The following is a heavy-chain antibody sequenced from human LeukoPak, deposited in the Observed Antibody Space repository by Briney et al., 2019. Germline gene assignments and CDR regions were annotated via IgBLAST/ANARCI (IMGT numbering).Heavy chain of an antibody. V-gene: IGHV3-11*04. Sequence: PGGSLRLSCAASGFTFSDYYMSWIRQAPGKGLEWVSYISSSGSTIYYADSVKGRFTISRDNAKNSLYLQMNSLRAEDTAVYYCARDLLYYYDSSVPLWGQGTLVTVSS. J-gene: IGHJ4*02. CDR1: GFTFSDYY. D-gene: IGHD3-22*01. CDR3: ARDLLYYYDSSVPL. CDR2: ISSSGSTI.